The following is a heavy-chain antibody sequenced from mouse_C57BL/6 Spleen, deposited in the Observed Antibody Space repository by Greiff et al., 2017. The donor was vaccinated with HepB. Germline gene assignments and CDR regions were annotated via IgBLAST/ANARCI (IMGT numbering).Heavy chain of an antibody. Sequence: DVKLVESGGGLVQPGGSMKLSCVASGFTFSNYWMNWVRQSPEKGLEWVAQIRLKSDNYATHYAESVKGRFTISRDDSKSSVYLQMNNLRSEDTGIYYCTGKVLRLAWFAYWGQGTLVTVSA. J-gene: IGHJ3*01. V-gene: IGHV6-3*01. D-gene: IGHD1-2*01. CDR3: TGKVLRLAWFAY. CDR2: IRLKSDNYAT. CDR1: GFTFSNYW.